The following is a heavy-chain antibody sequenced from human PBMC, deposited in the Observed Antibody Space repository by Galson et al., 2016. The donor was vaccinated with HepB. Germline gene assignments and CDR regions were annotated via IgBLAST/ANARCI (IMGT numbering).Heavy chain of an antibody. J-gene: IGHJ3*02. V-gene: IGHV4-34*01. D-gene: IGHD6-6*01. Sequence: LSLTCSVSGGSISDSSYYWGWIRQPPGKGLEWIGEVNHSGNTNYNPSLKSRVTMSLDTSKNQFSLRLNSVTAADTAVYYCGRGEVVVDGDLVAIWGQGTMITVSS. CDR2: VNHSGNT. CDR1: GGSISDSSYY. CDR3: GRGEVVVDGDLVAI.